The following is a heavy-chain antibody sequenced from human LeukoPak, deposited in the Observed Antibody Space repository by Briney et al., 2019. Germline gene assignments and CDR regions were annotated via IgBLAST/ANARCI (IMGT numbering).Heavy chain of an antibody. CDR2: ISGSGGST. V-gene: IGHV3-23*01. CDR3: AKDGVGTTYYYYYYMDV. CDR1: GFTFSSYA. Sequence: GGSLRLSCAASGFTFSSYALTWVRQAPGKGLEWVSGISGSGGSTDYADSVKGRFTISRDNSKNTLYLQMNSLRAEDTALYYCAKDGVGTTYYYYYYMDVWGKGTTVTVSS. J-gene: IGHJ6*03. D-gene: IGHD1-26*01.